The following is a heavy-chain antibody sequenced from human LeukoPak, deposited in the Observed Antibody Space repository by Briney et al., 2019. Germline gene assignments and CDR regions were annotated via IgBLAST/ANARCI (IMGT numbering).Heavy chain of an antibody. CDR2: ISGSGGST. Sequence: PGGSLRLSCATSGFTFSSYAMSWVRQAPGKGLEWVSAISGSGGSTYYANSVKGRFTISRDTSKNTLYLQMNSLRAEDTAVYYCARDGYNWKREFDYWGQGTLVTVSS. CDR1: GFTFSSYA. V-gene: IGHV3-23*01. D-gene: IGHD1-20*01. CDR3: ARDGYNWKREFDY. J-gene: IGHJ4*02.